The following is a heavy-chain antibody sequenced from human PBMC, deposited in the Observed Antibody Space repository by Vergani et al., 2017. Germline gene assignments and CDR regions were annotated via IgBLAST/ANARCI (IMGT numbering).Heavy chain of an antibody. CDR2: IIPLFHVA. CDR1: GGTFSNHG. V-gene: IGHV1-69*01. Sequence: QVQLVQSGAAVKKPGSSVKVSCKASGGTFSNHGINWLRRAPGQGLEWMGGIIPLFHVANYAQKFQGRVAINADEYTNTVYMDLSSLKSEDTAIYYCARDLRPTVGLGFYHYMDVWGEGTSVIVSS. J-gene: IGHJ6*03. CDR3: ARDLRPTVGLGFYHYMDV. D-gene: IGHD3-16*01.